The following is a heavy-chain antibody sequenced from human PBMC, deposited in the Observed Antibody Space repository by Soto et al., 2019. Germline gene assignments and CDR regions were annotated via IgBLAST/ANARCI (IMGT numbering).Heavy chain of an antibody. J-gene: IGHJ4*02. CDR3: AGGASVGIAAAPIFDY. CDR2: IYYSGST. D-gene: IGHD6-13*01. CDR1: GGSISSGGYY. V-gene: IGHV4-31*03. Sequence: QVQLQESGPGLVKPSQTLSLTCTVSGGSISSGGYYWSWIRQHPGKGLEWIGYIYYSGSTYYNPSLKSRVTISVDTPKNQFSLKLSSVTAADTAVYYCAGGASVGIAAAPIFDYWGQGTLVTVSS.